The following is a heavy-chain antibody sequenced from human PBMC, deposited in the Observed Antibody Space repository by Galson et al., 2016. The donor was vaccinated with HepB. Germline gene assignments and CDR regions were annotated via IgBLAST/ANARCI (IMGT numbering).Heavy chain of an antibody. CDR1: GYTFITYN. CDR2: ISGYNDKT. CDR3: ARAEVRGGAYYYGMDV. V-gene: IGHV1-18*01. D-gene: IGHD3-10*01. J-gene: IGHJ6*02. Sequence: SVKVSCKASGYTFITYNINWVRQAPGQGLELMGWISGYNDKTNYAQKLQGRVTMTTDTSTSTAYMEHRSLRSDDTAVYYCARAEVRGGAYYYGMDVWGQGTTVTVSS.